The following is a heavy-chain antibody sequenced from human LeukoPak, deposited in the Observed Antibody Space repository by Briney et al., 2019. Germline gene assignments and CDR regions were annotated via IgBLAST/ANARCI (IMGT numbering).Heavy chain of an antibody. D-gene: IGHD1-1*01. CDR3: AKLGSLDAGYFDY. CDR1: GFTFSSYA. CDR2: ISSSGGST. V-gene: IGHV3-23*01. J-gene: IGHJ4*02. Sequence: GGSSRLSCAASGFTFSSYAMSWVRQAPGKGLEWVSAISSSGGSTYYADSVKGRFTISRDNSKNTPYLQMNSLRAEDTAVYYCAKLGSLDAGYFDYWGQGTLVTVSS.